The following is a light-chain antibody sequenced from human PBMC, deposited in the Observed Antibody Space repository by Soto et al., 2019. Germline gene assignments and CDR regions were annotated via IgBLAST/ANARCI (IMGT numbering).Light chain of an antibody. CDR1: ETISTS. CDR3: QQYDTYGWT. Sequence: DIQMTQSPPTLSALVGDSVTISCRASETISTSLAWYQWKPGKAPKLLIYEASYLESGVPSRFSGSGSGTEFSLIISSLQPADFATYYCQQYDTYGWTFGQGTRVEI. J-gene: IGKJ1*01. V-gene: IGKV1-5*01. CDR2: EAS.